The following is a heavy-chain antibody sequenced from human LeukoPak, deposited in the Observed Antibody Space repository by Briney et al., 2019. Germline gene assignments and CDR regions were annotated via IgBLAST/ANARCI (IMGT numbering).Heavy chain of an antibody. Sequence: GGSLRLSCAASGFTFSSYAMSWVRQAPEKGLEWVSTISASGDNTYYADSVKGRFTISRDNSKKKLYLQMNSLRAEDTAVYYCAKGYYGSGTYGWFDPWGQGTLVTVSS. CDR2: ISASGDNT. CDR3: AKGYYGSGTYGWFDP. CDR1: GFTFSSYA. J-gene: IGHJ5*02. D-gene: IGHD3-10*01. V-gene: IGHV3-23*01.